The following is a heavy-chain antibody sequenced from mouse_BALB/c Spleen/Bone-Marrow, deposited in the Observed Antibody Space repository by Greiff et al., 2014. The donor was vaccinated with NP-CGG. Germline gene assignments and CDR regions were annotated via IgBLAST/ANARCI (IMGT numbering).Heavy chain of an antibody. CDR1: GFNIKDTY. D-gene: IGHD1-1*01. CDR2: TDPANGNT. Sequence: VQLQQSGAELVKPGASVKLSCTASGFNIKDTYMHWVKQRPEQGLEWIGRTDPANGNTKYDPKFQGKATITADTSSNTAYLQLSSLTSEGTAVYYCAYGSSYDYFDYWGQGTTLTVSS. J-gene: IGHJ2*01. CDR3: AYGSSYDYFDY. V-gene: IGHV14-3*02.